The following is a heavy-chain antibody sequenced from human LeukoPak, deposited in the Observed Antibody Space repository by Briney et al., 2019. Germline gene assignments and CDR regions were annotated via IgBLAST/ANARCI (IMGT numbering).Heavy chain of an antibody. D-gene: IGHD3-16*02. CDR1: GYTFTSYG. V-gene: IGHV1-18*04. J-gene: IGHJ4*02. Sequence: ASVKVSCKASGYTFTSYGISWVRQAPGQGLEWMGWVSAYNGNTNYAQKLQGRVTMTTDASTSTAYMELRSLRSDDTAVYYCARDQGFGYYDYVWGSNRLYYFDYWGQGTLVTVSS. CDR2: VSAYNGNT. CDR3: ARDQGFGYYDYVWGSNRLYYFDY.